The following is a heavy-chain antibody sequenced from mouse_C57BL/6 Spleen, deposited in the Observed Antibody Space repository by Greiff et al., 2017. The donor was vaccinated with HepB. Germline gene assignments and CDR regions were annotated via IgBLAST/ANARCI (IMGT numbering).Heavy chain of an antibody. V-gene: IGHV5-4*01. D-gene: IGHD1-1*01. CDR3: ARDSGSSSYYFDY. CDR2: ISDGGSYT. Sequence: EVQVVESGGGLVKPGGSLKLSCAASGFTFSSYAMSWVRQTPEKRLEWVATISDGGSYTYYPDNVKGRFTISRDNSKNNLYLQMSHLKSEDTAMYYCARDSGSSSYYFDYWGQGTTLTVSS. J-gene: IGHJ2*01. CDR1: GFTFSSYA.